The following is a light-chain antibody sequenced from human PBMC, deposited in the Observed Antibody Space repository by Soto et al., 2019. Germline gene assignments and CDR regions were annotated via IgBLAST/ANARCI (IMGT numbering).Light chain of an antibody. J-gene: IGKJ3*01. CDR1: QSISSY. V-gene: IGKV1-39*01. CDR3: HQSYGSPPFT. Sequence: DIQMTQSPSPLSASVGDRVYITCRTSQSISSYLNWYQAKPGKAPKLLIYEASTLESGVPSRFSGSGSGTDFTLTISSRQPDDSATYYWHQSYGSPPFTFGPGTRVDI. CDR2: EAS.